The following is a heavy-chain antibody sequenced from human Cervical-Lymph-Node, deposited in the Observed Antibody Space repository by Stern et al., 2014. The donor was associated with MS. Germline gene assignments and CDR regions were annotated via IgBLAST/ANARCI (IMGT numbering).Heavy chain of an antibody. D-gene: IGHD5-18*01. CDR1: GFSLSASGMR. V-gene: IGHV2-70*04. J-gene: IGHJ4*02. CDR3: ARGAAMADY. Sequence: QVTLKESGPALVKPTQTLTLTCSFSGFSLSASGMRVSWIRQPPGKALEWLARIDWDDETAYNTCLRTRLTISKDTSKNQVVLTMTDMDPVDTGTYYCARGAAMADYWGQGTLVTVAS. CDR2: IDWDDET.